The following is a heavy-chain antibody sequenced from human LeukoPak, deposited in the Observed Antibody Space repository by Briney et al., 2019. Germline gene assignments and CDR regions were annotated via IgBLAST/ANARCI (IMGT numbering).Heavy chain of an antibody. J-gene: IGHJ5*02. CDR2: IYYSGST. CDR1: GGSISSGGYY. D-gene: IGHD3-22*01. V-gene: IGHV4-31*03. CDR3: ASGYYDSSGYDNWFDP. Sequence: PSETLSLTCTVSGGSISSGGYYWSWIRQHPGKGLEWIGYIYYSGSTYYNPSLKSRVTISVDTSKNQLSLKLSSVTAADTAVYYCASGYYDSSGYDNWFDPWGQGTLVTVSS.